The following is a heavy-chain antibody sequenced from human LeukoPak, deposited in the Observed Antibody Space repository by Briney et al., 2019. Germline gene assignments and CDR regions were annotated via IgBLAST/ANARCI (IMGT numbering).Heavy chain of an antibody. Sequence: PSGTLSLTCAVSGGSVSSNNWWSWVRQPPGKGLEWIGEIYHSGSANYNPSLKSRVTISVDKSTNQFSLELSSVTAADTAVYYCAEGGTGHLEYWGQGTLVTVSS. D-gene: IGHD1-1*01. V-gene: IGHV4-4*02. CDR3: AEGGTGHLEY. CDR2: IYHSGSA. J-gene: IGHJ4*02. CDR1: GGSVSSNNW.